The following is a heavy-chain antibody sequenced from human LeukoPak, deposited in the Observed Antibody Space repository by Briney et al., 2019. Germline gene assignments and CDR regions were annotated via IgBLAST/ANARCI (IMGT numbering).Heavy chain of an antibody. CDR1: GGSISSYY. D-gene: IGHD2-2*01. CDR3: ARARYVNSCYAFDI. J-gene: IGHJ3*02. Sequence: SETLPLTCPVSGGSISSYYWSWIRLPPRTGLEWIGYLSKSGNTNYSPPLKSRVTIFGDTSKNQFFLKLSSVTAADTAVYYCARARYVNSCYAFDIWGQGTLVTVSS. CDR2: LSKSGNT. V-gene: IGHV4-59*01.